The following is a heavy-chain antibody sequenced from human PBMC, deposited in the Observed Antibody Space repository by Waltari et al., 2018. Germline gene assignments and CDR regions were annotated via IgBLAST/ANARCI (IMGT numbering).Heavy chain of an antibody. J-gene: IGHJ5*02. CDR2: IIPICGTA. CDR3: ARAYCSSTSCHPTFDP. V-gene: IGHV1-69*01. Sequence: QVQLVQSGAEVKKPGSSVKVSCKASGGPFSSYAISWVRQAPGQGMEWMGGIIPICGTANYAQKFQGRVTITADESTSTAYMELSSLRSEDTAVYYCARAYCSSTSCHPTFDPWGQGTLVTVSS. CDR1: GGPFSSYA. D-gene: IGHD2-2*01.